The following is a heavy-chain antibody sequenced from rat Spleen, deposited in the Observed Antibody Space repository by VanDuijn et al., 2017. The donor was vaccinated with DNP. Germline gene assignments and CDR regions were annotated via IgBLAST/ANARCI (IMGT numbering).Heavy chain of an antibody. CDR2: ISYEGSST. J-gene: IGHJ2*01. CDR1: GFTFSDYY. V-gene: IGHV5-22*01. Sequence: EVQLVESGGGLVQPGRSLKLSCAASGFTFSDYYMAWVRQAPKKGLEWVASISYEGSSTYYGDSVKGRFTISRDNAKSTLYLQMNSLRSEDTATYYCARANFDYWGPGVMVTVSS. CDR3: ARANFDY.